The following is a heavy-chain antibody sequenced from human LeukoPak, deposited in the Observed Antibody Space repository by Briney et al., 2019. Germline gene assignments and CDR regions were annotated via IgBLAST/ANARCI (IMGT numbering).Heavy chain of an antibody. D-gene: IGHD4-17*01. J-gene: IGHJ4*02. CDR1: GYSFTSYW. Sequence: GESLKISCKGSGYSFTSYWIGWVRQMPGKGLEWMGIIYPGDSDTRYSPSFQGQVTISADKSISTAYLHWSSLKASDTAMYYCTRQPDYGDYVRLSPVDYWGQGTLVTVSS. V-gene: IGHV5-51*01. CDR2: IYPGDSDT. CDR3: TRQPDYGDYVRLSPVDY.